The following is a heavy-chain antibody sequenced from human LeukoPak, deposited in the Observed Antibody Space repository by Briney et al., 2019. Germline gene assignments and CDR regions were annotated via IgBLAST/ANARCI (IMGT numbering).Heavy chain of an antibody. CDR3: AREREEWLFDAFDI. V-gene: IGHV4-59*01. CDR1: GGSISSYY. J-gene: IGHJ3*02. CDR2: IYYSGST. Sequence: SETLSLTCTVSGGSISSYYWSWIRQPPGKGLEWIGYIYYSGSTNYKPSLKSRVTISVDTSKNQFSLKLSSVTAADTAVYYCAREREEWLFDAFDIWGQGTMVTVSS. D-gene: IGHD3-3*01.